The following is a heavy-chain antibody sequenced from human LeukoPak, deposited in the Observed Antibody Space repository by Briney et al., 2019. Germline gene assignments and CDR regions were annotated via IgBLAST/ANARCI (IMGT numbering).Heavy chain of an antibody. CDR2: MNPNSGNK. CDR1: GYTFTSYD. V-gene: IGHV1-8*01. D-gene: IGHD3-22*01. Sequence: ASVKVSCTAAGYTFTSYDINWVRQASEQGLEWMGWMNPNSGNKGYAQKLQGRVSMTRNTSISTAYMELSSLRSEDPAVYYCARGVHYYDSSGYTILFDYWGQGTLVTVSS. CDR3: ARGVHYYDSSGYTILFDY. J-gene: IGHJ4*02.